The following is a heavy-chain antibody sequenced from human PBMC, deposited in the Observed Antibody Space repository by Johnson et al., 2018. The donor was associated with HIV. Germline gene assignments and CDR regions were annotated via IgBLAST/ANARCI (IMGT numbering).Heavy chain of an antibody. CDR1: GFTFDDYG. V-gene: IGHV3-30*18. CDR2: ISYDGTKT. J-gene: IGHJ3*02. Sequence: QVQLVESGGGVVRPWGSLRLSCAASGFTFDDYGMSWVRQAPGKGLEWVALISYDGTKTYYVDSVKARFTISRDDARNTLYLQMNSLRAEDTAVYYCAKSPRFTIFGSDAFDIWGQGTMVTVSS. CDR3: AKSPRFTIFGSDAFDI. D-gene: IGHD3-3*01.